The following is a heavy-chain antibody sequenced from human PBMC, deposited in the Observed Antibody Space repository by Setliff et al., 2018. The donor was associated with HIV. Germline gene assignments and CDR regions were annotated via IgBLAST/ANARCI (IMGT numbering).Heavy chain of an antibody. CDR3: ARVYCSGGACYSLNS. J-gene: IGHJ4*02. V-gene: IGHV1-3*01. CDR1: GYTFSTYS. Sequence: SVKVSCKASGYTFSTYSIHWVRQAPGQRLEWMGWINPGSGNTQYSQKLQGRITITRDSSASTVYLELSSLRFEDTAVYYCARVYCSGGACYSLNSWGQGALVTVSS. CDR2: INPGSGNT. D-gene: IGHD2-15*01.